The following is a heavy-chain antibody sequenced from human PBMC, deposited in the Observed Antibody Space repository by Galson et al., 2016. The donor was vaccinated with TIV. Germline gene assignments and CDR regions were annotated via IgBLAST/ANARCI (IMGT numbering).Heavy chain of an antibody. CDR1: GYTFSNYG. Sequence: SVKVSCKASGYTFSNYGVSWIRQAPGHGLEWMGWISGYNGNTNYAQKFQGRVTLTTDTSTSTAYMELRSLTPDDTAIYYCARDRMAILTGYECDYWGQGTLVTVSS. J-gene: IGHJ4*02. CDR2: ISGYNGNT. D-gene: IGHD3-9*01. CDR3: ARDRMAILTGYECDY. V-gene: IGHV1-18*01.